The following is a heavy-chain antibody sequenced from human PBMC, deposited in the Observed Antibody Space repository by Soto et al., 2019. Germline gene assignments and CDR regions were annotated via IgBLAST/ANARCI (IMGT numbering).Heavy chain of an antibody. CDR2: IDWDDDK. V-gene: IGHV2-70*01. D-gene: IGHD2-2*01. CDR1: GFSLSTSGMC. J-gene: IGHJ6*02. CDR3: ARFKVPDYGRDYYYGMGV. Sequence: GSGPTLGNPTPTLTLTCTFSGFSLSTSGMCVSWIRQPPGKALEWLALIDWDDDKYYSTSLKTRLTISKDTSKNQVVITMTNMDPVDTATYYCARFKVPDYGRDYYYGMGVRGQLTTVPASS.